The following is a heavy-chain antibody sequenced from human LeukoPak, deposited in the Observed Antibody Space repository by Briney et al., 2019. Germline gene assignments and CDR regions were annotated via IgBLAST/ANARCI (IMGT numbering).Heavy chain of an antibody. D-gene: IGHD2-21*02. J-gene: IGHJ4*02. CDR2: ISSSGSTI. Sequence: GGSLRLSCEGSAFIFSGHWMNWVRQAPGKGLEWVSYISSSGSTIYYADSVKGRFTISRDNAKNSLYLQMNSLRAEDTAVYYCARYYGGSFGVVTVNFDYWGQGTLVTVSS. V-gene: IGHV3-48*04. CDR3: ARYYGGSFGVVTVNFDY. CDR1: AFIFSGHW.